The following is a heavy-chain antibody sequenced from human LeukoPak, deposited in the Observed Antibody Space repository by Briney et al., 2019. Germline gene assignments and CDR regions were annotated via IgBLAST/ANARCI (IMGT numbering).Heavy chain of an antibody. V-gene: IGHV3-20*04. D-gene: IGHD3-3*01. J-gene: IGHJ3*02. CDR1: GFTFHDNG. Sequence: GGSLRLSCAASGFTFHDNGMSWVCQSPRKGLEWVSGITWNGDRPAYADSVKGRFTISRDNAKISLYLQMNSLRAEDTAVYYCARHPYDFWSGYFRAFDIWGQGTMVTVSS. CDR2: ITWNGDRP. CDR3: ARHPYDFWSGYFRAFDI.